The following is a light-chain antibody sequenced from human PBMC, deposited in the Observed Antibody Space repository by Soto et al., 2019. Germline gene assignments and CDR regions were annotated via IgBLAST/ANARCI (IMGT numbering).Light chain of an antibody. CDR3: QQSHNAPLT. J-gene: IGKJ4*01. CDR1: EDLISY. Sequence: DIRMTQSPSSLSASVGHRVTLTCRASEDLISYLNWYQHKPGRAPTVLVYGATNLPSVVPSRFSGSGSGTEFTFTISSLQPEDFATYYCQQSHNAPLTFGGGTKVE. CDR2: GAT. V-gene: IGKV1-39*01.